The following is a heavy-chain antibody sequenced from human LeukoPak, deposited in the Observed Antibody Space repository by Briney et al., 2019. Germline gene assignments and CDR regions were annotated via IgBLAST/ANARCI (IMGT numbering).Heavy chain of an antibody. CDR1: GGSISSSNW. V-gene: IGHV4-4*02. Sequence: PSETLPLTCAVSGGSISSSNWWSWVRQPPGKGLEWIGEIYHSGSTNYNPSLKSRVTISVDKSKNQFSLKLSSVTAADTAVYYCARASYYYDSSGYTYYYGMDVWGQGTTVTVSS. J-gene: IGHJ6*02. D-gene: IGHD3-22*01. CDR3: ARASYYYDSSGYTYYYGMDV. CDR2: IYHSGST.